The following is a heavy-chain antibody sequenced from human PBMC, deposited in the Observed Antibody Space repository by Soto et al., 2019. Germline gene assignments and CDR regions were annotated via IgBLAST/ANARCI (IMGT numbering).Heavy chain of an antibody. CDR2: IDAGNGNT. Sequence: QVQLVQSGAEVKKPGASVKVSCKASGYTFTTYAMHWVRQAPGQRLEWMGWIDAGNGNTKYSQKLQGRATITRDTSASTVYMEQCSLSSDYTAVYYCAREDRKWFDAWGQGTLVTVTS. CDR3: AREDRKWFDA. D-gene: IGHD2-15*01. J-gene: IGHJ5*02. V-gene: IGHV1-3*01. CDR1: GYTFTTYA.